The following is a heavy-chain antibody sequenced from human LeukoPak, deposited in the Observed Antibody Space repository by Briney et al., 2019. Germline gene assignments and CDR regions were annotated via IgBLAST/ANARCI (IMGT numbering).Heavy chain of an antibody. J-gene: IGHJ6*02. D-gene: IGHD2-8*01. CDR2: ISWNSGSI. Sequence: GRSLRLSCAASGFTFDDYAMHWVRHAPGKGLEWVSGISWNSGSIGYADSVKGRFTISRDNAKNSLYLQMNSLRAEDTALYYCAKGPRDAGYYYYYGMDVWGQGTTVTVSS. CDR3: AKGPRDAGYYYYYGMDV. CDR1: GFTFDDYA. V-gene: IGHV3-9*01.